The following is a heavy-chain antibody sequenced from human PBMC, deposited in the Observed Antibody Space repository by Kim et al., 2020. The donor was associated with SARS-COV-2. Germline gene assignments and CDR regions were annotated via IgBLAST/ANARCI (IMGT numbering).Heavy chain of an antibody. CDR1: GFTFSSYW. J-gene: IGHJ6*02. V-gene: IGHV3-74*01. Sequence: GGSLRLSCAASGFTFSSYWMHWVRQAPGKGLVWVSRINSDGSSTSYADSVKGRFTISRDNAKNTLYLQMNSLRAEDTAVYYCAREGVTMVRGVIIVLGMDVWGQGTTVTVSS. D-gene: IGHD3-10*01. CDR2: INSDGSST. CDR3: AREGVTMVRGVIIVLGMDV.